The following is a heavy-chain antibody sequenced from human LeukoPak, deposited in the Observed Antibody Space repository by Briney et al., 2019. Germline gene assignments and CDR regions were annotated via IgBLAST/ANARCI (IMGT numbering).Heavy chain of an antibody. CDR1: GGSISSGSYY. D-gene: IGHD1-26*01. Sequence: PSETLSLTCTVSGGSISSGSYYWSWIRQPPGKGLEWIGYIYYSGSTNYNPSLKSRVTISVDTSKNQFSLKLSSVTAADTAVYYCARAASGNGGYYFDYWGQGTLVTVSS. J-gene: IGHJ4*02. CDR2: IYYSGST. V-gene: IGHV4-61*01. CDR3: ARAASGNGGYYFDY.